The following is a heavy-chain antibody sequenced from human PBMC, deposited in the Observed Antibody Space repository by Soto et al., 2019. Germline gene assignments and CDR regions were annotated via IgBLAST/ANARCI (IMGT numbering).Heavy chain of an antibody. V-gene: IGHV5-10-1*01. CDR3: AATGYTYGYHFDH. D-gene: IGHD5-18*01. J-gene: IGHJ4*02. Sequence: PGESLKISCKGSGYTFTSYWITWVRQMPGKGLEWMGRIDPSDSSTNYSPSFQGHVTISTDRSISTAHLQWSSLKVSDTAMYYCAATGYTYGYHFDHWGQGTQVTVSS. CDR1: GYTFTSYW. CDR2: IDPSDSST.